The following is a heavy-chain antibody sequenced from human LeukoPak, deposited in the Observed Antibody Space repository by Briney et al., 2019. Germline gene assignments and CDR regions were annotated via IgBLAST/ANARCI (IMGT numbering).Heavy chain of an antibody. V-gene: IGHV3-7*01. Sequence: PGGSLRLSCAASRFTFSSYWMTWVRQAPGKGLEWVAHVNQGGSETTNVDSVKGRFTISRDDAKNLVFLQMNSLRVEDTAMYYCARDGVAGGFDYWGQGILVTVSS. J-gene: IGHJ4*02. D-gene: IGHD6-19*01. CDR1: RFTFSSYW. CDR3: ARDGVAGGFDY. CDR2: VNQGGSET.